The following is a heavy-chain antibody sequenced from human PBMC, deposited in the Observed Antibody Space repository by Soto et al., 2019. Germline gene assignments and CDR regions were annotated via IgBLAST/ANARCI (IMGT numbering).Heavy chain of an antibody. CDR3: ARASSSYPSSGTFDY. V-gene: IGHV6-1*01. CDR2: TYYRSKWYN. J-gene: IGHJ4*02. D-gene: IGHD6-25*01. Sequence: SQTLSLTCAIPGDSVSSNSAAWNWIRQSASRGLEWLGRTYYRSKWYNDYAVSVKSRITINPDTSKNQFSLQLNSVTPEDTAVYYCARASSSYPSSGTFDYWGQGTLVTVSS. CDR1: GDSVSSNSAA.